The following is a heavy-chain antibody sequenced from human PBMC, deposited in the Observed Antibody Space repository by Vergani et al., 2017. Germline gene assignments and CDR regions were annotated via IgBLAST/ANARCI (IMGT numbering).Heavy chain of an antibody. V-gene: IGHV1-58*02. CDR3: AADRGALTKQGRGLVY. J-gene: IGHJ4*02. CDR2: IVVGSGNT. Sequence: QLVQSGAEVKKPGASVKVSCKASGYTFTGYYMHWVRQAPGQGLEWMGWIVVGSGNTNYAQKFQERVTITRDMSTSTAYMELSSLRSEDTAVYYCAADRGALTKQGRGLVYWGQGTLVTVSS. CDR1: GYTFTGYY. D-gene: IGHD3-10*01.